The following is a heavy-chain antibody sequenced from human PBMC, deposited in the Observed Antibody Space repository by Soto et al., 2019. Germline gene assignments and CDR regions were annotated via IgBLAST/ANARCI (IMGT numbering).Heavy chain of an antibody. CDR2: ISTYNGDA. V-gene: IGHV1-18*01. J-gene: IGHJ6*02. Sequence: QVQLVQSGAEVRKPGASVKVSCKTSGYTFSRSGISWVRQAPGQGLEWMGWISTYNGDANYAQKLQGRVTMTTDTSTSTAFMELGSLTSDDTAVYYCARSWSVPYYYYGLDVWGQGTTVTVSS. CDR3: ARSWSVPYYYYGLDV. CDR1: GYTFSRSG. D-gene: IGHD4-17*01.